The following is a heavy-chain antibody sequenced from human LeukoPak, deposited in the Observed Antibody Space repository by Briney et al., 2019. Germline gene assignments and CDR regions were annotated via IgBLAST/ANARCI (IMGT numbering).Heavy chain of an antibody. D-gene: IGHD1-7*01. CDR1: GFTFSSYG. J-gene: IGHJ4*02. Sequence: GGSLRLSCAAFGFTFSSYGMNWVRQAPGKGLEWVSYISSSSYTIYYADSVKGRFTISRDNAKNSLYLQMNSLRAEDTAVYYCARSSRELGGYAPWEVMPPFDYWGQGTLVTVSS. CDR3: ARSSRELGGYAPWEVMPPFDY. CDR2: ISSSSYTI. V-gene: IGHV3-48*01.